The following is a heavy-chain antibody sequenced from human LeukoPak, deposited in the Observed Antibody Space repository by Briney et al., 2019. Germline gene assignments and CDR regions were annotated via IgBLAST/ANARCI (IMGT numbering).Heavy chain of an antibody. V-gene: IGHV3-23*01. CDR3: AKDGDDQAPPDGFGP. J-gene: IGHJ5*02. Sequence: GGALRLSCVASGSTFSVYAMTWVRPAPGKGLEWVSSISPTGGRTWYADSVGGRFTVSRDNSKNTLFLQMNSLRAEDTAVYYCAKDGDDQAPPDGFGPWGEGTLVTVS. CDR2: ISPTGGRT. D-gene: IGHD7-27*01. CDR1: GSTFSVYA.